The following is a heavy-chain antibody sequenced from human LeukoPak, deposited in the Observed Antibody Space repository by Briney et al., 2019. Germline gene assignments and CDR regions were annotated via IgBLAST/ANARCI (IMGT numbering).Heavy chain of an antibody. CDR3: ARETIVVPAAMVDDAFDI. J-gene: IGHJ3*02. Sequence: SVKVSCKASGGTFSSYAISWVRQAPGQGLEWMGGIIPIFGTANYAQKFQGRVTITTDESTSTAYMELSSLRSEDTAVYYCARETIVVPAAMVDDAFDIWGQGTMVTVSS. CDR2: IIPIFGTA. V-gene: IGHV1-69*05. D-gene: IGHD2-2*01. CDR1: GGTFSSYA.